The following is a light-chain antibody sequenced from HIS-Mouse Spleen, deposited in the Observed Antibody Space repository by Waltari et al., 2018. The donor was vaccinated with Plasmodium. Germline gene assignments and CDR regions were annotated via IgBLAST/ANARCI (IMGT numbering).Light chain of an antibody. J-gene: IGLJ3*02. CDR2: EDS. V-gene: IGLV3-10*01. CDR1: ALPKKS. CDR3: YSTDSSGNHRV. Sequence: SYELTQPPSVSVSPGQTARLTCSGDALPKKSPAWYQQKSGQAPVLVIYEDSKRPSGIPERFSGSSSGTMATLTISGAQVEDEADYYCYSTDSSGNHRVFGGGTKLTVL.